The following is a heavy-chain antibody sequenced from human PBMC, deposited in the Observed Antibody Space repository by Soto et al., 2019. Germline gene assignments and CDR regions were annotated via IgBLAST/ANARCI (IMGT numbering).Heavy chain of an antibody. D-gene: IGHD6-19*01. V-gene: IGHV3-74*01. CDR1: GFTFSSYW. CDR2: INSDGSAI. Sequence: EVQLVESGGGLVQPGGSLRLSCAASGFTFSSYWMHWIRQAPGKGLVWVSRINSDGSAINYADSVKGRFTVSRDNAKNTLYLQMNSLTADDMAVYYCVRAWAGYWGQGTLVTVSS. J-gene: IGHJ4*02. CDR3: VRAWAGY.